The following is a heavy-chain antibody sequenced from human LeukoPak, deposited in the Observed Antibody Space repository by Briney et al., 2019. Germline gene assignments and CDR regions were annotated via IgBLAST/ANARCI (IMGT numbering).Heavy chain of an antibody. J-gene: IGHJ5*02. CDR3: ARVVGGYYGNWFDP. Sequence: SETLSLTCTVSGGSVSSGSYYWSWIRQPPGKGLEWIGYIYYSGSTNYIPSLKSRVTISVDTSKNQFSLKLSSVTAADTAVYYCARVVGGYYGNWFDPWGQGTLVTVSS. D-gene: IGHD3-3*01. V-gene: IGHV4-61*01. CDR1: GGSVSSGSYY. CDR2: IYYSGST.